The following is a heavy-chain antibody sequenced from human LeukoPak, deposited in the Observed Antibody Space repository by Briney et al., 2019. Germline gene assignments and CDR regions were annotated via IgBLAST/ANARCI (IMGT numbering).Heavy chain of an antibody. D-gene: IGHD3-22*01. V-gene: IGHV3-7*01. CDR1: GFTFSSYW. Sequence: GGSLRLSCAASGFTFSSYWMSWVRQAPGKGLEWVANIKQDGSEKYYVDSVKGRFTISRDNAKNSLYLQMNSLRAEDTAVYYCARGYYDSSGYYFNIPYYFDYWGQGTPVTVSS. CDR3: ARGYYDSSGYYFNIPYYFDY. J-gene: IGHJ4*02. CDR2: IKQDGSEK.